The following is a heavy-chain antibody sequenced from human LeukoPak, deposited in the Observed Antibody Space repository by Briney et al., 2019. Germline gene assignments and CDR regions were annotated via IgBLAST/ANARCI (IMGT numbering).Heavy chain of an antibody. CDR3: ARDRIGELYDAFDI. V-gene: IGHV3-21*01. Sequence: GGSLRLSCAASGFTFSNYSMNWVRQAPGKGLEWVSSISSSIIYIYYADSVKGRFTISRDNAKNSLYLQMNSLRAEDTAVYYCARDRIGELYDAFDIWGQGTMVTVSS. J-gene: IGHJ3*02. CDR2: ISSSIIYI. D-gene: IGHD1-7*01. CDR1: GFTFSNYS.